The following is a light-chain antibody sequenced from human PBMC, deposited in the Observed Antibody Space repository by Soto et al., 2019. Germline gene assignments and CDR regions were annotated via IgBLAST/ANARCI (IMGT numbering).Light chain of an antibody. Sequence: EIVMTQSPATLSVSPGERATLSCRASQSVSSNLAWYQQKPGQAPRLLIYGASTRATGIRARFSGSGSGTEFPLTISSLQSGDLEFYYCQQYNNWPPVTFGQGTKLEIK. CDR2: GAS. CDR1: QSVSSN. V-gene: IGKV3-15*01. CDR3: QQYNNWPPVT. J-gene: IGKJ2*01.